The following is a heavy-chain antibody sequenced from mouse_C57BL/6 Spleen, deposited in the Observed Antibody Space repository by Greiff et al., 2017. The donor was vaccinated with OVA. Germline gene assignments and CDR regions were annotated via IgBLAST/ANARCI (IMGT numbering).Heavy chain of an antibody. D-gene: IGHD2-2*01. J-gene: IGHJ3*01. V-gene: IGHV1-55*01. CDR1: GYTFTSYW. CDR2: IYPGSGST. CDR3: ARGRGHCGYAWFAY. Sequence: QVQLQQSGAELVKPGASVKMSCKASGYTFTSYWITWVKQRPGQGLEWIGDIYPGSGSTNYNEKFKGKATLTVDTSSSTAYMQLSSLTSEDSAVYYGARGRGHCGYAWFAYWGQGTLVTVSA.